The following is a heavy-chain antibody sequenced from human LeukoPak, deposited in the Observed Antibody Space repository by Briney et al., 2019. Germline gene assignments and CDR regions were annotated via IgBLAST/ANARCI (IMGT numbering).Heavy chain of an antibody. V-gene: IGHV3-48*02. CDR1: GFTLSSYT. J-gene: IGHJ4*02. CDR2: ISRGSSTI. Sequence: GGSLRLSCAAPGFTLSSYTMNWVRQAPGKGLEWVSYISRGSSTIYYADSVKGRFTISRDNAKNSLYLQMNSLRDEDTAVYYCARDLGGPNDYWGQGTLVTVSS. CDR3: ARDLGGPNDY. D-gene: IGHD2-15*01.